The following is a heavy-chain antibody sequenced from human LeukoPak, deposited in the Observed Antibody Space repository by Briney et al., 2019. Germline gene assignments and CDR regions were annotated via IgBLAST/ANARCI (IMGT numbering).Heavy chain of an antibody. CDR2: ISSSSSYI. CDR3: ATSIPKYCSSTSCSSDY. Sequence: PGGSLRLSCGASGFTFSSYSMNWVRQAPGKGLEWVSSISSSSSYIYYADSVKGRFTISRDNAKNSLYLQMNSLRAEDTAVYYCATSIPKYCSSTSCSSDYWGQGTLVTVSS. CDR1: GFTFSSYS. V-gene: IGHV3-21*01. J-gene: IGHJ4*02. D-gene: IGHD2-2*01.